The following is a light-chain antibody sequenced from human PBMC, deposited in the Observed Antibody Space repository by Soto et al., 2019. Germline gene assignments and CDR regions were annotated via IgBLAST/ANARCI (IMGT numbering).Light chain of an antibody. J-gene: IGKJ1*01. CDR3: HQYGSAPRT. V-gene: IGKV3-20*01. Sequence: EIVLTQSPGTLSLSPGERATLSCRASQSVSNSYLAWYQQKPGQAPRLLIYAASTRATGIPERFSGSGSGTDFILTISRLEPEDFAVDHGHQYGSAPRTFGQGTKVDIK. CDR1: QSVSNSY. CDR2: AAS.